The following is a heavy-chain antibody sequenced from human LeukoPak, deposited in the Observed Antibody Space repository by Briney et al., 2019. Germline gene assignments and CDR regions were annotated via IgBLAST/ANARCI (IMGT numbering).Heavy chain of an antibody. CDR1: GVSISPYY. J-gene: IGHJ3*01. Sequence: PSETLSLTCAVSGVSISPYYWAWIRQPPGKGLEWIGYIHTSGSNNQYPSLKSRVTISVDKSKNHFSLRLTSVTAADTAVYYCARLSAAVHLGAFDLWGQGSMVTVSS. V-gene: IGHV4-4*09. CDR2: IHTSGSN. D-gene: IGHD3-3*01. CDR3: ARLSAAVHLGAFDL.